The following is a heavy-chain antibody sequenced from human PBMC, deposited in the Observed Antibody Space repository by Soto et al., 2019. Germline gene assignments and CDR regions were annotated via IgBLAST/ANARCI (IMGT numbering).Heavy chain of an antibody. CDR3: AKGKRPSYYYDSSGPPGPNWFDP. J-gene: IGHJ5*02. V-gene: IGHV3-23*01. CDR2: ISGSGGST. D-gene: IGHD3-22*01. Sequence: GGSLRLSCAASGFTFGSYAMSWVRQAPGKGLEWVSAISGSGGSTYYADSVKGRFTISRDNSKNTLYLQMNSLRAEDTAVYYCAKGKRPSYYYDSSGPPGPNWFDPWGQGTLVTVSS. CDR1: GFTFGSYA.